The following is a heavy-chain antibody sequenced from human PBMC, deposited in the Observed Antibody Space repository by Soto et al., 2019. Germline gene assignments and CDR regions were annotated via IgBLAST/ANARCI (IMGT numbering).Heavy chain of an antibody. CDR2: TYYRSKWYN. D-gene: IGHD6-13*01. CDR3: ARGSYSSSWYPRGALDV. Sequence: SQTLSLTCAISGDSVSSNSAAWNWIRQSPSRGLEWLGRTYYRSKWYNDYAVSVKSRITINPDTSKNQFSLQLNSVTPEDTAVYYCARGSYSSSWYPRGALDVWGQGTTVTVSS. CDR1: GDSVSSNSAA. V-gene: IGHV6-1*01. J-gene: IGHJ6*02.